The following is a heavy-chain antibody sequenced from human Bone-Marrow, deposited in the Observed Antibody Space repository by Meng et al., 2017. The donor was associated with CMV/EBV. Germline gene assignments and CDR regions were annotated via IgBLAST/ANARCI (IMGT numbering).Heavy chain of an antibody. D-gene: IGHD1-14*01. Sequence: GESLKISCAASGFTFSIYWMHWDRQVPGKGLEWVSRHYNDVSSISYADSVKGRLTISRDNAKKTLYLQMNSLRADDTAVYYCARGLSYMAFDMWGQGTMVTVSS. CDR1: GFTFSIYW. CDR3: ARGLSYMAFDM. V-gene: IGHV3-74*01. J-gene: IGHJ3*02. CDR2: HYNDVSSI.